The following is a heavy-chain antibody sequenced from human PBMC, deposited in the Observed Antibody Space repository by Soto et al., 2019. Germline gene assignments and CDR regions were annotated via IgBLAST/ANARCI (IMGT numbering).Heavy chain of an antibody. CDR3: AGLLDSWGEPHYFDS. V-gene: IGHV5-51*01. Sequence: PGESLKISCQTAGYTFDSNWIGWVRQMPGKGREWMGIIYPGDSETRYSPSFQGQVTISVDRSFKTAYLQWRSLQASDTAMYYCAGLLDSWGEPHYFDSWCQGTAVTVSS. CDR2: IYPGDSET. CDR1: GYTFDSNW. D-gene: IGHD3-16*01. J-gene: IGHJ4*02.